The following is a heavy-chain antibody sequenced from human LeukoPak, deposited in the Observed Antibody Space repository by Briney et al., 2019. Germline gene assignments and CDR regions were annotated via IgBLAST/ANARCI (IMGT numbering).Heavy chain of an antibody. CDR1: GFTFSSYA. Sequence: GGSLRLSCAASGFTFSSYAMSWVRQAPGKGLEWVSTLSGSGGGKYYGDSVKGRFTISRDNSKNTLYLQMNSLRAEDTAVYYCAKGCGGDCYSGYFQHWGQGTLVTVSS. D-gene: IGHD2-21*01. CDR3: AKGCGGDCYSGYFQH. J-gene: IGHJ1*01. V-gene: IGHV3-23*01. CDR2: LSGSGGGK.